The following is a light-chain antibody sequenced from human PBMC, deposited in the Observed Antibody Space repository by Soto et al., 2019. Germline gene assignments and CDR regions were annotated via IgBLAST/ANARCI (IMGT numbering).Light chain of an antibody. Sequence: EIVLTQTPLSLPVAPGEPASISCRSSESLLDSADGNTYLDWYLQKPGQSPQLLIYLGSNRASGGPERFSGSGYVKYLTLKSGTVEAEDVRTCYCRQGLPTLMAFVQGTRLEI. CDR2: LGS. CDR1: ESLLDSADGNTY. V-gene: IGKV2-28*01. CDR3: RQGLPTLMA. J-gene: IGKJ5*01.